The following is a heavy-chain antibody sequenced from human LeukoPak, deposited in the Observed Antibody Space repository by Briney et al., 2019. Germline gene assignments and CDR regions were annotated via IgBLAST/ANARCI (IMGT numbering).Heavy chain of an antibody. D-gene: IGHD4-11*01. Sequence: VASVKVSCKASGYTFTGYYMHWVRQAPGQGLEWMVWINPNSGGTNYAQKCQGRVTMTRDTSISTAYMELSRLRSDDTAVYYCARDLTVTTQPKPHYGMDVWGQGTTVTVSS. CDR2: INPNSGGT. V-gene: IGHV1-2*02. J-gene: IGHJ6*02. CDR3: ARDLTVTTQPKPHYGMDV. CDR1: GYTFTGYY.